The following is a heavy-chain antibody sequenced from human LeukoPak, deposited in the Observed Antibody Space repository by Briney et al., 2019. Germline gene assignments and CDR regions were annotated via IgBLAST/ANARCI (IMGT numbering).Heavy chain of an antibody. CDR2: INQSEST. J-gene: IGHJ5*02. CDR3: AKGDYGNWFDP. D-gene: IGHD4/OR15-4a*01. CDR1: GGSFSVYY. V-gene: IGHV4-34*01. Sequence: SDTLSHTRAVYGGSFSVYYWMWIRHPPGKGLEWIGEINQSESTHYNPSLKSRVTISVDTSNNQFCRKLSSGPNADTVVLYCAKGDYGNWFDPWGQGALVTVSS.